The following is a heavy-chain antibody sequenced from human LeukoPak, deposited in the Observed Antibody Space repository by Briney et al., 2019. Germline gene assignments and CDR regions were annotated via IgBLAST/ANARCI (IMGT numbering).Heavy chain of an antibody. J-gene: IGHJ4*02. CDR1: GFTFSSYG. CDR3: AKVQNQHIVVVTAILDY. CDR2: ISYDGSNK. D-gene: IGHD2-21*02. V-gene: IGHV3-30*18. Sequence: GGSLRLSCAASGFTFSSYGMHWVRQAPGKGLEWVAVISYDGSNKYYADSVKGRFTISRDNSKNTLYLQMNSLGAEDTAVYYCAKVQNQHIVVVTAILDYWGQGTLVTVFS.